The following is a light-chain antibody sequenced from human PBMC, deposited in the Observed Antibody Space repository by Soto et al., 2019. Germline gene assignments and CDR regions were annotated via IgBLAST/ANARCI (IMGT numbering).Light chain of an antibody. Sequence: QSALTQPASVSGSPGQSITISCTGTSSDVGGYNYVSWYQQHPGKAPKLMIYEVTNRPSGISDRFSASKSGNTASLTISGLQAEDEADYYCNSYTTSSTLVVGGGTKLTV. J-gene: IGLJ2*01. CDR2: EVT. CDR3: NSYTTSSTLV. CDR1: SSDVGGYNY. V-gene: IGLV2-14*01.